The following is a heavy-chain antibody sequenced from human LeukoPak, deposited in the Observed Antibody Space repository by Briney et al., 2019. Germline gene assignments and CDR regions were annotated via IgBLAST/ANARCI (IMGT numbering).Heavy chain of an antibody. V-gene: IGHV4-38-2*02. CDR1: GYSISSGYY. Sequence: SETLSLTCTVSGYSISSGYYWGWIRQPPGKGLEWIGSIYHSGSTYYNPSLKSRVTISVDTSKNQFSLKLSSVTAADTAVYYCARDRNNAGIDYWGQGTLVTVSS. CDR2: IYHSGST. D-gene: IGHD1-14*01. CDR3: ARDRNNAGIDY. J-gene: IGHJ4*02.